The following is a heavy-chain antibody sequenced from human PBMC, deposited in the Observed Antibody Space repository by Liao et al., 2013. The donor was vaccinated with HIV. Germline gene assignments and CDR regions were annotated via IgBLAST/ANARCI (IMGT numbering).Heavy chain of an antibody. CDR3: ARVRGVATMGFDY. D-gene: IGHD5-12*01. CDR1: GGSISSYY. Sequence: QVQLQESGPGLVKASETLSLTCTVSGGSISSYYWSWIRQPPGKGLEWIGYIYYSGSTNYNPSLKSRVTISVDTSKNQFSLKLSSVTAADTAVYYCARVRGVATMGFDYWGQGTLVTVSS. CDR2: IYYSGST. J-gene: IGHJ4*02. V-gene: IGHV4-59*01.